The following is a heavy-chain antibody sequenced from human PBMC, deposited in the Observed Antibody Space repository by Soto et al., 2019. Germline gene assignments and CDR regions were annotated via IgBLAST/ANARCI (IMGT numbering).Heavy chain of an antibody. CDR3: ARVRLDIVVVPAAIIPWFDP. Sequence: ASVKGSCKASGYTFTSYGISWVRQAPGQGLEWMGWISAYNGNTNYAQKLQGRVTMTTDTSTSTAYMELRSLRSDDTAVYYCARVRLDIVVVPAAIIPWFDPWGQGTLVTVSS. CDR1: GYTFTSYG. V-gene: IGHV1-18*01. J-gene: IGHJ5*02. CDR2: ISAYNGNT. D-gene: IGHD2-2*02.